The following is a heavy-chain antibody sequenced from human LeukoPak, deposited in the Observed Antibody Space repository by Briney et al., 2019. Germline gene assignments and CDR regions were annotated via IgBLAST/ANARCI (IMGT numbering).Heavy chain of an antibody. Sequence: PGGSLGLSCAASGFTFSSYAMSWVRQAPGKGLEWVSTLSNTGVSTYYTDSEKGRFTISRDNSKNTLYLQMNSLRVEDTAVYYCAKVRDCSSTSCYRNYGMDVWGQGTTVTVSS. CDR2: LSNTGVST. CDR3: AKVRDCSSTSCYRNYGMDV. CDR1: GFTFSSYA. V-gene: IGHV3-23*01. D-gene: IGHD2-2*01. J-gene: IGHJ6*02.